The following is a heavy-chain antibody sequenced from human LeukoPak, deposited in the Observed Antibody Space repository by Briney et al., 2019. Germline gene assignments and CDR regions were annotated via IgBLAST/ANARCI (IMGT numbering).Heavy chain of an antibody. CDR2: ISSSSSTI. V-gene: IGHV3-48*01. CDR1: GFTFSSYS. CDR3: ARDSSGYSYGFVANDAFDI. D-gene: IGHD5-18*01. J-gene: IGHJ3*02. Sequence: PGGSLRLSCAASGFTFSSYSMNWVRQAPGKGLEWVSYISSSSSTIYYADSVKGRFTISRDNAKNSLYLQMNSLRAEDTAVYYCARDSSGYSYGFVANDAFDIWGQGTMVTVSS.